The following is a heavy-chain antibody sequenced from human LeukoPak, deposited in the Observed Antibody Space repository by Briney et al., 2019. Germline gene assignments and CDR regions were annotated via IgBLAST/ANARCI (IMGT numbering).Heavy chain of an antibody. CDR3: ARDHYYGSDP. J-gene: IGHJ5*02. V-gene: IGHV1-69*04. CDR2: IIPILGIA. D-gene: IGHD3-10*01. Sequence: ASVKVSCKASGGTFSSYAISWVRPAPGQGLEWMGRIIPILGIANYAQKFQGRVTITADKSTSTAYMELSSLRSEDTAVYYCARDHYYGSDPWGQGTLVTVSS. CDR1: GGTFSSYA.